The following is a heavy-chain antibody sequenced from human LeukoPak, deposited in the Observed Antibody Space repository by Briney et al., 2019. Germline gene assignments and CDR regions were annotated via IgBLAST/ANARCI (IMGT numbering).Heavy chain of an antibody. Sequence: ASVKVSCKASGYTFTSYGISWVRQAPGQGLEWMGWISAYNGNTNYAQKLQGRVTMTTDTSTSTAYMELRSLRSDDTAAYYCARDGYYYGSGSYSDYWGQGTLVTVSS. D-gene: IGHD3-10*01. CDR1: GYTFTSYG. CDR3: ARDGYYYGSGSYSDY. V-gene: IGHV1-18*04. J-gene: IGHJ4*02. CDR2: ISAYNGNT.